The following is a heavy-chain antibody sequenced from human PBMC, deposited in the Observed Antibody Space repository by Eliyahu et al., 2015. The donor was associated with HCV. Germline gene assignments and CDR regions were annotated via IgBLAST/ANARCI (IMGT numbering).Heavy chain of an antibody. V-gene: IGHV3-48*02. CDR2: ISSSYSTI. Sequence: EVQLVESGGGLVQPGGSLRLSCAAXGFTFSSNSMNWVRQAPGKGLEWISFISSSYSTIYYADSVKGRFTISRDNAKNSLYLQMNSLRDEDTAVYYCARDPGVLGVYYFDYWGQGTLVTVSS. D-gene: IGHD2-8*01. J-gene: IGHJ4*02. CDR3: ARDPGVLGVYYFDY. CDR1: GFTFSSNS.